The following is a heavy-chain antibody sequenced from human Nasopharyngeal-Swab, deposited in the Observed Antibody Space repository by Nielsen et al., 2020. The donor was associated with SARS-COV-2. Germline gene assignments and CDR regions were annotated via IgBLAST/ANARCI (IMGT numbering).Heavy chain of an antibody. D-gene: IGHD4-17*01. J-gene: IGHJ4*02. CDR1: GFTFSSYG. CDR3: AKDVHGDYGGIDY. CDR2: ISYDGSNE. Sequence: GESLKISCAASGFTFSSYGMHWVRQAPGKGPEWVAVISYDGSNEYYGDSVKGRFTISRDNSKNTLYLQMNSLRVDDTAVYYCAKDVHGDYGGIDYWGQGILVTVSS. V-gene: IGHV3-30*18.